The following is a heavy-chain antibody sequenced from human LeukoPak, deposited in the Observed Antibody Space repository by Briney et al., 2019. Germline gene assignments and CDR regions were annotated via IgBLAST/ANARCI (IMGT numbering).Heavy chain of an antibody. CDR2: VSGSGAHT. J-gene: IGHJ4*02. CDR3: AKVLGVSFAPWDY. D-gene: IGHD3-16*01. Sequence: GGSLRLSCAASGFTFSSYAMTWVRQAPGKGLQWVSAVSGSGAHTYYADSVKGRFTISRDNSRDTLYLQMNSLRAEDTAVYYCAKVLGVSFAPWDYWGQGTLVTVSS. CDR1: GFTFSSYA. V-gene: IGHV3-23*01.